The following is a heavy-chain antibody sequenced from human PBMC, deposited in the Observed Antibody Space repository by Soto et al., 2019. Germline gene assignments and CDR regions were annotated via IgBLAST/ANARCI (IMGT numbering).Heavy chain of an antibody. CDR1: GFTFSGSA. V-gene: IGHV3-73*01. CDR2: IRSKANSYAT. J-gene: IGHJ6*02. CDR3: TRVVVVPAAPGYYGMDV. D-gene: IGHD2-2*01. Sequence: PVGSLRLSCAASGFTFSGSAMHWVRQASGKGLEWVGRIRSKANSYATAYAASVKGRFTISRDDSKNTAYLQMNSLKTEDTAVYYCTRVVVVPAAPGYYGMDVWGQGTTVTVSS.